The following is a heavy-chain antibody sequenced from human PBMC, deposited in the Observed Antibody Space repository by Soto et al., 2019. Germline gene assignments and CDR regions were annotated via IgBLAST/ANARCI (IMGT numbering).Heavy chain of an antibody. CDR1: GFTFSSYW. CDR3: ARPFYYYGSEYYGMDV. D-gene: IGHD3-10*01. J-gene: IGHJ6*02. CDR2: INSDGSST. Sequence: VRLSCAASGFTFSSYWMHWVRQAPGKGLVWVSRINSDGSSTSYADSVKGRFTISRDNAKNTLYLQMNSLRAEDTAVYYCARPFYYYGSEYYGMDVWGQGTTVTVSS. V-gene: IGHV3-74*01.